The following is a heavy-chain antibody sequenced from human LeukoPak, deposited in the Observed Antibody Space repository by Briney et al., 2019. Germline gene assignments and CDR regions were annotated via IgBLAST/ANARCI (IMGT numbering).Heavy chain of an antibody. Sequence: PGGSLRLSCAASGFTFSSYSMNWVRQAPGKGLEWVSSISSSSSYIYYADSVKGRFTISRDNAKNSLYLQMNSLRAEDTAVYYCARESTTVTMETFFDYWGQGTLVTVSS. J-gene: IGHJ4*02. CDR1: GFTFSSYS. V-gene: IGHV3-21*01. CDR3: ARESTTVTMETFFDY. D-gene: IGHD4-17*01. CDR2: ISSSSSYI.